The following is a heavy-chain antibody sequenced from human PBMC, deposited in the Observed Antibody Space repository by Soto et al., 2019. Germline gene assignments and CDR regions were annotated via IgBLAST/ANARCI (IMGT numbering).Heavy chain of an antibody. CDR2: IYPGDSDT. CDR1: GYSFTSYW. V-gene: IGHV5-51*01. J-gene: IGHJ1*01. Sequence: PGESLKISCKGSGYSFTSYWIGWVRQMPGKGLEWMGIIYPGDSDTRYSPSFQGQVTISADKSISTAYLRWSSLKASDTAMYYCARGSSGPNTPFQHWGQGPLVTVSS. CDR3: ARGSSGPNTPFQH. D-gene: IGHD3-22*01.